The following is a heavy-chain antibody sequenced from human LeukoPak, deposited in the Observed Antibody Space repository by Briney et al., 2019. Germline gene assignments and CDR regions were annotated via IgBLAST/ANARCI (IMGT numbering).Heavy chain of an antibody. V-gene: IGHV1-2*02. CDR1: GYTFTGYY. J-gene: IGHJ4*02. Sequence: ASVKVSCKASGYTFTGYYMHWVRQAPGQGLEWMGWINPNSGGTNYAQKFQGRVTMTRDTSISTAYMELSRLRSDDTAVYYCARVYYDFWSGHPPFDYWGQGDLVTVSS. CDR3: ARVYYDFWSGHPPFDY. CDR2: INPNSGGT. D-gene: IGHD3-3*01.